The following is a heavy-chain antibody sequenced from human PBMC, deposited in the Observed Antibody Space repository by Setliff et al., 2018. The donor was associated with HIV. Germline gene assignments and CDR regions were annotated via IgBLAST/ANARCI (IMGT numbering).Heavy chain of an antibody. CDR2: IYYSGST. Sequence: ASETLSLTCTVSGGSISSYYWSWIRQPPGKGLEWIGYIYYSGSTNYNPSLKSRVTISVDTSKNQFSLKLSSVTAADTAVYYCAAGLHYYDSTGYPLTFDYWGQGALVTVSS. V-gene: IGHV4-59*08. CDR3: AAGLHYYDSTGYPLTFDY. CDR1: GGSISSYY. J-gene: IGHJ4*02. D-gene: IGHD3-22*01.